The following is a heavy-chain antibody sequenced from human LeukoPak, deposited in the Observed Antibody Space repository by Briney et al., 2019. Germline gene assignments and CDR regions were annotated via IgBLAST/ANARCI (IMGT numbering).Heavy chain of an antibody. CDR3: TGNYYGSGSYADFDY. CDR1: GYTFTGYY. Sequence: ASVKVSCKASGYTFTGYYMHWVRQAPGQGLEWMVWINPNSGGTNYAQKFQGRVTMTRDTSISTAYMELSRLRSDDTAVYYCTGNYYGSGSYADFDYWGQGTLVTVSS. D-gene: IGHD3-10*01. CDR2: INPNSGGT. V-gene: IGHV1-2*02. J-gene: IGHJ4*02.